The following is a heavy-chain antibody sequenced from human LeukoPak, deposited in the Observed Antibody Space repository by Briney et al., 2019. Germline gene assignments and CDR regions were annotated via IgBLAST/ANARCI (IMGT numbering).Heavy chain of an antibody. V-gene: IGHV3-30*18. CDR1: GFTFSSYG. CDR2: ISYDGSNK. CDR3: AKDLGVAGPARLLGYGMDV. J-gene: IGHJ6*02. Sequence: QAGGSLRLSCAASGFTFSSYGMHWVRQAPGKGLEWVAVISYDGSNKYYADSVKGRFTISRDNSKNTLYLQMNSLRAEDTAVYYCAKDLGVAGPARLLGYGMDVWGQGTTVTVSS. D-gene: IGHD3-3*01.